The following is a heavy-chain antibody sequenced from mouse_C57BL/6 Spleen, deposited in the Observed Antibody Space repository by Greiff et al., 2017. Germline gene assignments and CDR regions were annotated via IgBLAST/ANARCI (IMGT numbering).Heavy chain of an antibody. CDR1: GYTFTSYW. J-gene: IGHJ2*01. D-gene: IGHD1-1*01. V-gene: IGHV1-64*01. Sequence: QVQLQQPGAELVKPGASVKLSCKASGYTFTSYWMPWVKQRPGQGLEWIGMFHPNSGSTNYNEKFKSKATLTVDKSYSRAYMQLSSPTSEDSAVYYCARGGGSSLSPFDYWGQGTTLTVSS. CDR2: FHPNSGST. CDR3: ARGGGSSLSPFDY.